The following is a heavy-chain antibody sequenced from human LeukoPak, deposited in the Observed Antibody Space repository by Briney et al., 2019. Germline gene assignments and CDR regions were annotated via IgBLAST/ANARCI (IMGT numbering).Heavy chain of an antibody. CDR2: VSHTVAT. CDR3: ARDRRGSYYTFDV. Sequence: SETLSLTCSVSGASINGYFWNWVRQTPERGLEWIGYVSHTVATTSNPTLKSRVPITIDTSKRQISLSMTSVTAADSALYYCARDRRGSYYTFDVWGPGAIVSVS. D-gene: IGHD1-26*01. V-gene: IGHV4-59*01. CDR1: GASINGYF. J-gene: IGHJ3*01.